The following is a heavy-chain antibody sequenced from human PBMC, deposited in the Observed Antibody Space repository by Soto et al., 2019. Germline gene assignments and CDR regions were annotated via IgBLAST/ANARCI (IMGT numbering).Heavy chain of an antibody. Sequence: SVKVSCKAPGGNFSSNGIRWVRQAPGQGLEFMGGITPTFGTTNYAHKFRGRVTITADESTGTAYMELSSLRSDDTAVYYCAGASDSTWYNWLDPWGQGTLVTVSS. D-gene: IGHD5-18*01. CDR2: ITPTFGTT. CDR1: GGNFSSNG. V-gene: IGHV1-69*13. CDR3: AGASDSTWYNWLDP. J-gene: IGHJ5*02.